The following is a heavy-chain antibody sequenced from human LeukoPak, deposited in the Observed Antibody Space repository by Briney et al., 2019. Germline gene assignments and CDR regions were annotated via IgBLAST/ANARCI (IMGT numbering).Heavy chain of an antibody. CDR1: GGSISSGGYS. J-gene: IGHJ5*02. CDR2: IYHSGST. V-gene: IGHV4-30-2*01. Sequence: SETLSLTCAVSGGSISSGGYSWSWIRQPPGKGLEWIGYIYHSGSTYYNPSLKSRVTISVDRSKNQFSLKLSSVTPEDTAVYYCARWPRIAVAGTSFWFDPWGQGTLVTVSS. D-gene: IGHD6-19*01. CDR3: ARWPRIAVAGTSFWFDP.